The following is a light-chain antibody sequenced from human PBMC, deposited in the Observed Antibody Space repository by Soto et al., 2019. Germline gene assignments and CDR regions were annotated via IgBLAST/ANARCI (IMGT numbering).Light chain of an antibody. Sequence: DIQMTQSPSSLSASVGDRVTITCRASQSISSHLNWYQQRPGKAPKLLIYAASSLQSGVPSRFSGSGSGTDFTLTISSLQPEDFAAYYCQQTYSVPPWTFGQGTKVEMK. J-gene: IGKJ1*01. CDR2: AAS. CDR1: QSISSH. CDR3: QQTYSVPPWT. V-gene: IGKV1-39*01.